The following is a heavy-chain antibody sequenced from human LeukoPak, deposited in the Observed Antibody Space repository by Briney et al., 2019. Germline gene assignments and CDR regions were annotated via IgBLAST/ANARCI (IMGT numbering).Heavy chain of an antibody. CDR3: AKAGSIAARPPIFDY. CDR2: ISGSGGST. CDR1: GFTFSSYA. J-gene: IGHJ4*02. D-gene: IGHD6-6*01. Sequence: PGGSLRLSCAASGFTFSSYAMSWVRRAPGKGLEWVSAISGSGGSTYYADSVKGRFTISRDNSKNTLYLQMNSLGAEDTAVYYCAKAGSIAARPPIFDYWGQGTLVTVSS. V-gene: IGHV3-23*01.